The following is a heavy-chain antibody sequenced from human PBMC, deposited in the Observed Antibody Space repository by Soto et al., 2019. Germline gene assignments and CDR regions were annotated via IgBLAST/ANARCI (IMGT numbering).Heavy chain of an antibody. CDR1: GFSFSSFA. D-gene: IGHD1-26*01. J-gene: IGHJ6*04. CDR2: IGGSGAST. Sequence: EVLLLESGGGLVQPGGSLRLSCAASGFSFSSFAMNWVRQAPGKGLEWVSAIGGSGASTYYADSVKGRFTISRDNSRNTLYLQLNSLRAEDPAVYYCAKGVELDVWGNGTTVTVSP. V-gene: IGHV3-23*01. CDR3: AKGVELDV.